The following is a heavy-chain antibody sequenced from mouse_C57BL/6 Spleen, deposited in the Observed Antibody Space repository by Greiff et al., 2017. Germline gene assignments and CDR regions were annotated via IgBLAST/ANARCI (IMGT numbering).Heavy chain of an antibody. CDR3: ARGGYGYDDPYFDV. CDR1: GFTFSSYA. D-gene: IGHD2-2*01. CDR2: ISDGGSYT. V-gene: IGHV5-4*01. J-gene: IGHJ1*03. Sequence: EVQVVESGGGLVKPGGSLKLSCAASGFTFSSYAMSWVRQTPEKRLEWVATISDGGSYTYYPDNVKGRFTISRDNAKNNLYLQMSHLKSEDTAMYYCARGGYGYDDPYFDVWGTGTTVTVSS.